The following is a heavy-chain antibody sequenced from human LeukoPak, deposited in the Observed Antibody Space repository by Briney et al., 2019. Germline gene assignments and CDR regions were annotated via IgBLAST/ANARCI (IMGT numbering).Heavy chain of an antibody. CDR2: IYYSGST. CDR3: ARQNSGYDDYFDY. D-gene: IGHD5-12*01. V-gene: IGHV4-39*01. J-gene: IGHJ4*02. Sequence: SETLSLTCTVSGGSISSSNYYWGWIRQPPGKGLEWIGSIYYSGSTNYNPSLKSRVTISVDTSKNQFSLKLSSVTAADTALYNCARQNSGYDDYFDYWGQGTLVTVSS. CDR1: GGSISSSNYY.